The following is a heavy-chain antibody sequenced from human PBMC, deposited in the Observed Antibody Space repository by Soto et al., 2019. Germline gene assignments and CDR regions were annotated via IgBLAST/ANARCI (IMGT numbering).Heavy chain of an antibody. D-gene: IGHD6-25*01. CDR3: ARDQYSSEGNFWYYYGMDV. Sequence: SQTLSLTCTVSGGSISSHYWSCIRQPPGKRLEWNGYIYYRGSTNYNPSLKSRVTISIDTSKNQFSLRRSSVTAADTAVYYCARDQYSSEGNFWYYYGMDVWGQGTTVTVSS. CDR2: IYYRGST. CDR1: GGSISSHY. V-gene: IGHV4-59*11. J-gene: IGHJ6*02.